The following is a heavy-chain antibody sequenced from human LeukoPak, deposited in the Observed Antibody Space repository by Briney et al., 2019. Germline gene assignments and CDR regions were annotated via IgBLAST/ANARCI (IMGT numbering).Heavy chain of an antibody. V-gene: IGHV1-18*04. CDR1: GYTFTNYG. Sequence: ASVKISCKASGYTFTNYGVTWVRQAPGQGLEWMGWISAYNGNTNYAQKFQARVTMTTDTSTNTAYMYLGSLRSDDTAVYYCARDLLLGYWGQGTRVTVSS. J-gene: IGHJ4*02. CDR2: ISAYNGNT. CDR3: ARDLLLGY.